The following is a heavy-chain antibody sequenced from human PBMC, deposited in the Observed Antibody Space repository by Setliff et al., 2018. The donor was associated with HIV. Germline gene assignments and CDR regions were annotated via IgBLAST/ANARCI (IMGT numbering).Heavy chain of an antibody. D-gene: IGHD3-22*01. CDR2: ISYDGSNK. V-gene: IGHV3-30*04. CDR1: GFTFSSYA. Sequence: GGSLRLSCAASGFTFSSYAMHWVRQAPGKGLEWVAVISYDGSNKYYADSVKGRLTISRDNSKNTLSLQMNSLRAEDTAVYCCARSKGHLYYDDDTGYVLRAFDIWGQGAMVTVSS. J-gene: IGHJ3*02. CDR3: ARSKGHLYYDDDTGYVLRAFDI.